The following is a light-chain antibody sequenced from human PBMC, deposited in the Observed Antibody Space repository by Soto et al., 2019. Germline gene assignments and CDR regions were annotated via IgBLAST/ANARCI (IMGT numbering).Light chain of an antibody. J-gene: IGKJ4*01. Sequence: EIVLTQSPATLSLSPGERATLSCRASQSVSSYLAWYQQKPGQAPRLLIYGASFRATGIPHRFSGSGAGRDFTLTISRLESEDSAVYYCQQYSNSPLTFGGGTKVDIK. CDR2: GAS. V-gene: IGKV3-11*02. CDR3: QQYSNSPLT. CDR1: QSVSSY.